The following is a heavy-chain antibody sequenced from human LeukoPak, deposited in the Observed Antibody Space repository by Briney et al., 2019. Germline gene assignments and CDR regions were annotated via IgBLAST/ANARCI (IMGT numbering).Heavy chain of an antibody. V-gene: IGHV3-7*02. CDR2: IKQDGSEK. D-gene: IGHD4-17*01. CDR1: GFIFSSYW. Sequence: GGSLRLSCAASGFIFSSYWMSWVRQAPGKGLEWVANIKQDGSEKYYVDSVKGRFTISRDNVKKSLYLQMNSLRAEDTAVYYCARASSNNGDYGFDYWGQGTLVTVSS. J-gene: IGHJ4*02. CDR3: ARASSNNGDYGFDY.